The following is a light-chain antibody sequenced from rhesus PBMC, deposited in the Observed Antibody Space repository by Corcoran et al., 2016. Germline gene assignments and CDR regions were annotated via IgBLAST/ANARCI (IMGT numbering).Light chain of an antibody. V-gene: IGLV2-13*03. CDR2: AVS. Sequence: QAAPSQSHSVSGSPGQSVTISCTGTSSDIGGYNRVSWYQQHPGKAPKLMIYAVSKRPSGVSDRFSGYKSGNTASLTISGLQAEDETDYYCSSYASSSTYIFGAGTRLTVI. CDR1: SSDIGGYNR. J-gene: IGLJ1*01. CDR3: SSYASSSTYI.